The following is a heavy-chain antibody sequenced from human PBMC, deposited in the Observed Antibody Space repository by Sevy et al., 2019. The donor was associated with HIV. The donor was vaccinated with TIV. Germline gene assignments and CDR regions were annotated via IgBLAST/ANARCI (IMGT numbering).Heavy chain of an antibody. CDR2: IWYDGSNK. J-gene: IGHJ6*02. Sequence: GGSLRLSCAASGFTFSSYGMHWVRQAPGKGLEWVAVIWYDGSNKYYADSVKGRFTISRDNSKNTLYLQMNSLRAEDTAVYYCARDASYCSSTSCYLDYNYYYGMDVWGQGTTVTVSS. V-gene: IGHV3-33*01. CDR1: GFTFSSYG. CDR3: ARDASYCSSTSCYLDYNYYYGMDV. D-gene: IGHD2-2*01.